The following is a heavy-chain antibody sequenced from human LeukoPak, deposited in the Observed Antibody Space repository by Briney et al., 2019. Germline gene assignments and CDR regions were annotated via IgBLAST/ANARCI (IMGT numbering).Heavy chain of an antibody. D-gene: IGHD3-10*01. Sequence: KPSETLSLTCAVCGGSLRGYYWGWIRQPPGKGVGWIGEINHSGSTNYNPSLKSRVTISVDTSKNQFSLKLSSVTAADTAVYYCAREYTMVRGVIITGWFDPWGQGTLVTVSS. CDR2: INHSGST. J-gene: IGHJ5*02. CDR3: AREYTMVRGVIITGWFDP. CDR1: GGSLRGYY. V-gene: IGHV4-34*01.